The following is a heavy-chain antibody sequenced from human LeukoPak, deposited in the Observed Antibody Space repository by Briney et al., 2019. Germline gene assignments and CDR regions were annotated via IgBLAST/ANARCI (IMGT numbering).Heavy chain of an antibody. CDR1: GFTFSSYA. J-gene: IGHJ3*02. V-gene: IGHV3-30*04. Sequence: GGSLRLSGAASGFTFSSYAMHWVRQAPGKGLEWVAIISYDGSNEYYADSVKGRFTISRDNSKNTLYLQMNSLRAEDTAVYYCTRDIYSSGWYIRSNAFDIWGQGTMVTVSS. CDR3: TRDIYSSGWYIRSNAFDI. D-gene: IGHD6-19*01. CDR2: ISYDGSNE.